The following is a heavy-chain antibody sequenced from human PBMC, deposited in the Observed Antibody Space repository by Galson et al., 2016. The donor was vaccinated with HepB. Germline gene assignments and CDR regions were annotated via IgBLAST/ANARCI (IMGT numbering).Heavy chain of an antibody. CDR1: GFTFSNYG. J-gene: IGHJ4*02. CDR2: IWYDGYNK. CDR3: ARDLRGFCSSTNCFDFAY. V-gene: IGHV3-33*01. Sequence: PLRLSCAASGFTFSNYGMHWVRRAPGKGLEWVAAIWYDGYNKYYTDSIKGRFTISRDISKNTLYLQMNSLRAEDTAVYYCARDLRGFCSSTNCFDFAYWGQGTLVTVSS. D-gene: IGHD2-2*03.